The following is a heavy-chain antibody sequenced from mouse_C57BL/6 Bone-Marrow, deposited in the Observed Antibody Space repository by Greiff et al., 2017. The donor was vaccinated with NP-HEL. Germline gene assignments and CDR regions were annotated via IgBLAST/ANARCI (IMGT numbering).Heavy chain of an antibody. CDR2: IDPANGNT. D-gene: IGHD2-1*01. J-gene: IGHJ4*01. V-gene: IGHV14-3*01. CDR1: GFNIKNTY. Sequence: VQLQQSVAELVRPGASVKLSCTASGFNIKNTYMHWVKQRPEQGLEWIGRIDPANGNTKYAPKFQGKATLTADTSSNTAYLQLSSRTSGDTAIYYCARGGNGNYVRAMGGWGQGTAVTVS. CDR3: ARGGNGNYVRAMGG.